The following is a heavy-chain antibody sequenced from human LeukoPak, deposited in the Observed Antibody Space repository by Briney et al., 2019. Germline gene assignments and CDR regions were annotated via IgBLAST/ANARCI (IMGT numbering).Heavy chain of an antibody. D-gene: IGHD3-10*01. V-gene: IGHV4-59*01. CDR3: ARIGDYFDY. J-gene: IGHJ4*02. Sequence: PSETLSLTYTVSGGSIGSYYWSWNRQPTGKGLEWIGYIYYSGSTNYNPSLKSRVTLSVDTSKNPFSLKLSSVTAADTAVYYCARIGDYFDYWGQGTLVTVSS. CDR2: IYYSGST. CDR1: GGSIGSYY.